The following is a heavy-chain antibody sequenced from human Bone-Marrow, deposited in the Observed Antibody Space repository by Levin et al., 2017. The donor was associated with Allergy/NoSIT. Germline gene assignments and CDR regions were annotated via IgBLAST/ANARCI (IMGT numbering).Heavy chain of an antibody. Sequence: GGSLRLSCAASGFTFSDYYMSWIRQAPGKGLEWVSYISSSSSYTNYADSVKGRFTISRDNAKNSLYLQMNSLRAEDTAVYYCARVELDSSGWYGSDYWGQGTLVTVSS. V-gene: IGHV3-11*05. CDR2: ISSSSSYT. CDR1: GFTFSDYY. CDR3: ARVELDSSGWYGSDY. J-gene: IGHJ4*02. D-gene: IGHD6-19*01.